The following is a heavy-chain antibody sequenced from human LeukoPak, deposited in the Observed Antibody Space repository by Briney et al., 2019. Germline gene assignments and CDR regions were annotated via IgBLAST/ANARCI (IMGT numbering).Heavy chain of an antibody. CDR2: INHSGST. CDR3: ARARGTEAIDY. Sequence: SETLSLTCAVYGGSFSGYYWSWIRQPPGKGLEWIGEINHSGSTNYNPSLKSRVIVSADTSKNQFSLKLTSVTAADTAVYYCARARGTEAIDYWGQGTLVTVSS. D-gene: IGHD6-25*01. V-gene: IGHV4-34*01. CDR1: GGSFSGYY. J-gene: IGHJ4*02.